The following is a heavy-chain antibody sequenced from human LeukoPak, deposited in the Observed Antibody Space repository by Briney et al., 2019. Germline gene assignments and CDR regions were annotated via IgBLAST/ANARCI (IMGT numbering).Heavy chain of an antibody. D-gene: IGHD3-3*01. V-gene: IGHV4-34*01. CDR1: GGSFSGYY. CDR3: ARGVQLRFLAWLRNNWFDP. Sequence: SETLSLTCAVYGGSFSGYYWSWIRQPPGKGLEWIWEINHSGSTNYNPSLKSRVTISVDTSKNQFSLKLSSVTAADTAVYYCARGVQLRFLAWLRNNWFDPWGQGTLVTVSS. J-gene: IGHJ5*02. CDR2: INHSGST.